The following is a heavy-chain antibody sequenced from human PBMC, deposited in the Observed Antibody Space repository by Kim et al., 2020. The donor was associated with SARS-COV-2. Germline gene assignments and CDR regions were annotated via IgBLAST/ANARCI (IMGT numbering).Heavy chain of an antibody. Sequence: PHLDSRVTNSVDTSKNQFSRKLSSVTAAATAVYYCARRGGSSSWYNWFDPWGQGTLVTVSS. J-gene: IGHJ5*02. V-gene: IGHV4-59*08. D-gene: IGHD6-13*01. CDR3: ARRGGSSSWYNWFDP.